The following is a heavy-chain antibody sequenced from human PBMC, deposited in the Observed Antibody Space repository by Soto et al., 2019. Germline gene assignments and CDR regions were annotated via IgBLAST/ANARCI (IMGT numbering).Heavy chain of an antibody. J-gene: IGHJ6*02. D-gene: IGHD2-15*01. CDR2: TYYRSRWYS. CDR3: ARSEEDSDYYYYGMDV. CDR1: GDTVSSNSVA. Sequence: SQPLSLTCGGSGDTVSSNSVAWNWVRQSPSRGLEWLGRTYYRSRWYSDYAVSVRSRIDINADTSKNQVSLQLNSVTPEDTAVYYCARSEEDSDYYYYGMDVWGRGTTVTVSS. V-gene: IGHV6-1*01.